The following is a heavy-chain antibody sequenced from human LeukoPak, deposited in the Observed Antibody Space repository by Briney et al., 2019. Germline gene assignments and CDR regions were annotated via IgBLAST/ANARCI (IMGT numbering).Heavy chain of an antibody. CDR2: ISWNSDNI. D-gene: IGHD2-2*01. V-gene: IGHV3-9*01. CDR1: GFTFDDYA. CDR3: AKGERYQLLLRLFDY. Sequence: GGSLRLSCAGSGFTFDDYAMHWVRQAPGKGLEWVSGISWNSDNIGYADSVKGLFTISRDNAKNSLYLQMNRLRAEDTALYYCAKGERYQLLLRLFDYWGQGTLVTVSS. J-gene: IGHJ4*02.